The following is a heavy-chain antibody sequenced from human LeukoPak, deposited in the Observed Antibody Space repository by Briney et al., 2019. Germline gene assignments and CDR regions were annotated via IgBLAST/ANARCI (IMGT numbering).Heavy chain of an antibody. V-gene: IGHV3-33*01. J-gene: IGHJ4*02. CDR1: GFTFSSYG. CDR3: ARDKSKGRYFDY. CDR2: IGHDGSNK. D-gene: IGHD3-16*02. Sequence: RGSLRLSCAASGFTFSSYGMHWVRQAPGKGLEWVAVIGHDGSNKDYAESVKGRFTISRDNSKNTLYLEMNSLRVEDTAVYYCARDKSKGRYFDYWGQGTLVTVSS.